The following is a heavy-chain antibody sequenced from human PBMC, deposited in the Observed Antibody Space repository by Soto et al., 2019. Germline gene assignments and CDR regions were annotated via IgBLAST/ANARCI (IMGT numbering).Heavy chain of an antibody. CDR2: ISAYNGNT. Sequence: ASVTVSCTASGYTYTSYGISCVRQAPGQGLEWMGWISAYNGNTNYAQKLQGRVTMTTDTSTSTAYMELRSLRSDDTAVYYCARDACSSTSCYYYFDYWGQGTLVTVSS. J-gene: IGHJ4*02. CDR1: GYTYTSYG. CDR3: ARDACSSTSCYYYFDY. V-gene: IGHV1-18*01. D-gene: IGHD2-2*01.